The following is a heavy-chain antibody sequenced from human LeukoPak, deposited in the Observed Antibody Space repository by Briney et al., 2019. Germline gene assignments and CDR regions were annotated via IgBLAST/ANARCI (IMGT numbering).Heavy chain of an antibody. CDR3: ARAYCSSTSCYRGYYYGMDV. D-gene: IGHD2-2*02. J-gene: IGHJ6*02. V-gene: IGHV1-2*06. CDR2: INPNSGGT. Sequence: GASVKVSCKASGGTFSSYAISWVRQAPGQGLEWMGRINPNSGGTNYAQKFQGRVTMTRDTSISTAYMELSRLRSDDTAVYYCARAYCSSTSCYRGYYYGMDVWGQGTTVTISS. CDR1: GGTFSSYA.